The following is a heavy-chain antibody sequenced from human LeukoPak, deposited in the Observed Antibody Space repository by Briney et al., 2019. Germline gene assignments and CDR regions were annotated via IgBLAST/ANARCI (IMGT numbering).Heavy chain of an antibody. J-gene: IGHJ4*02. CDR3: ARLANYDFWSGYYNNFDY. Sequence: SVKVSCKASGGTFSSYAISWVRQAPGQGLEWMGGIIPIFGTANYAQKFQGRVTITADESTSTAYMELSSLRSEDTAVYYCARLANYDFWSGYYNNFDYWGQGTLVTVSS. CDR2: IIPIFGTA. V-gene: IGHV1-69*01. D-gene: IGHD3-3*01. CDR1: GGTFSSYA.